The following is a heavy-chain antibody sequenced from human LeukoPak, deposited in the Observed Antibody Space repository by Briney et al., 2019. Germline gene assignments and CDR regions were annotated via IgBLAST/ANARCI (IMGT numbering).Heavy chain of an antibody. CDR1: GESTRSYY. V-gene: IGHV4-4*07. CDR2: IYPTDIT. D-gene: IGHD6-13*01. J-gene: IGHJ5*01. Sequence: SETLSLTCTVSGESTRSYYWSWIRQPAGKGLEWIGRIYPTDITTYNPSLKSRVTLSVDTSKNQFSLKVNSVTAADAAVYYCARGPGQLTSECFDSWGQGILVTVSS. CDR3: ARGPGQLTSECFDS.